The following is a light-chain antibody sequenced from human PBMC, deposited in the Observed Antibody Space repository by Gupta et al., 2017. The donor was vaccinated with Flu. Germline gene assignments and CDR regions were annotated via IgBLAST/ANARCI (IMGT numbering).Light chain of an antibody. V-gene: IGKV3-11*01. CDR1: QSVSNY. Sequence: IVLRQSPATLSLSPGERATLSCRASQSVSNYLAWYQQKRGQAPRLLMYAASNRAAGIPARFSGSGSGTDFTLTISSLEPEDFAVYYCQQRRTFGGGTKVEIK. J-gene: IGKJ4*01. CDR2: AAS. CDR3: QQRRT.